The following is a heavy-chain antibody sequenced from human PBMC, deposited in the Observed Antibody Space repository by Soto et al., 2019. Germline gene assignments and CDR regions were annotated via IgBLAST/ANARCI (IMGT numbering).Heavy chain of an antibody. D-gene: IGHD4-17*01. V-gene: IGHV4-59*01. CDR2: IYYSGST. Sequence: PSETLSLTCIVSGGSISSYYWSWIRQPPWKGLEWIGYIYYSGSTNYNPSLKSRVTISVDTSKNQFSLKLSSVTAADTAVYYCARSEGDYGPANYYYYYGMDVWGQGTTVTVSS. CDR1: GGSISSYY. CDR3: ARSEGDYGPANYYYYYGMDV. J-gene: IGHJ6*02.